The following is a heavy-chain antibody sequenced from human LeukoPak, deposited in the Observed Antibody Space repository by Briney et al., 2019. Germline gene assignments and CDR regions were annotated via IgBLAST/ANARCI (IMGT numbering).Heavy chain of an antibody. CDR1: GYTFTSYY. D-gene: IGHD4-17*01. J-gene: IGHJ3*01. V-gene: IGHV1-46*01. CDR2: SNPSGGST. Sequence: ASVTLSCKASGYTFTSYYMHWVRQSPGQGLEWMGISNPSGGSTSYAQNFQGRVTRTRDTSASKVYMELSSLRYGHTAVYYCARAEYGDYVTGAFDFWREGTNATVSS. CDR3: ARAEYGDYVTGAFDF.